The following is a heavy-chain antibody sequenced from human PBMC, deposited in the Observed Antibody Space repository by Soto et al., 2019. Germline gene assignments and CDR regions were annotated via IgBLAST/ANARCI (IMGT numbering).Heavy chain of an antibody. CDR2: IIPIFGTA. CDR1: GGTFSSYA. D-gene: IGHD5-18*01. CDR3: ARGDGYRAMADPDLSRFDP. V-gene: IGHV1-69*12. Sequence: QVQLVQSGAEVKKPGSSVKVSCKASGGTFSSYAISWVRQAPGQGLEWMGGIIPIFGTANYAQKFQGRVTIAGCESTCPVYMDVSSLRSEGTAVFYCARGDGYRAMADPDLSRFDPWGRGPLVSVSS. J-gene: IGHJ5*01.